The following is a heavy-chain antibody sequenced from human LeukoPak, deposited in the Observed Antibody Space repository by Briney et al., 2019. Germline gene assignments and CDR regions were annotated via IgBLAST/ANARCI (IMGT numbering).Heavy chain of an antibody. CDR1: GYIFTTYW. J-gene: IGHJ4*02. D-gene: IGHD1-20*01. CDR3: ARQVYRKYYFDY. Sequence: GESLKISCKGSGYIFTTYWIGWVRQMPGKGLEWMGIIYPGDPDTRYSPSFQGQVTISVDKSISTAYLQWSSLKASDTAMYYCARQVYRKYYFDYWGQGTLVTVTS. V-gene: IGHV5-51*01. CDR2: IYPGDPDT.